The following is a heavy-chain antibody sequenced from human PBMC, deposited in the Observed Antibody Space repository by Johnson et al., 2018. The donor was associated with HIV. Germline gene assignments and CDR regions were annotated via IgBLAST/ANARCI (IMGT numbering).Heavy chain of an antibody. V-gene: IGHV3-30*14. CDR1: GFTFSSYA. CDR3: ARDRGTPSYCGGDCYSDAFDI. D-gene: IGHD2-21*01. CDR2: ISYDGSNK. Sequence: QVQLVESGGGVVQPERSLRLSCSASGFTFSSYAMHWVRQAPGKGLEWVACISYDGSNKYYAGSVKGRFTISRDNSKNTLYLQMNSLRAEDTAVYYCARDRGTPSYCGGDCYSDAFDIWGQGTMVTVSS. J-gene: IGHJ3*02.